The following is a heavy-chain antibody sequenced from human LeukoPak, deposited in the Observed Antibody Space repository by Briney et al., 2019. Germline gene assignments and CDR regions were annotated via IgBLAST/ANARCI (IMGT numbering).Heavy chain of an antibody. CDR2: ISYDGSNK. V-gene: IGHV3-30-3*01. CDR3: ARVPGYCSSTSCLPDY. CDR1: GFTFSSYA. D-gene: IGHD2-2*01. Sequence: GGSLRLSCAASGFTFSSYAMHWVRQAPGKGLEWVAVISYDGSNKYYADSVKGRFTISRDNSKNTLYLQMNSLRAEDTAVYYCARVPGYCSSTSCLPDYWGQGTLVTVSS. J-gene: IGHJ4*02.